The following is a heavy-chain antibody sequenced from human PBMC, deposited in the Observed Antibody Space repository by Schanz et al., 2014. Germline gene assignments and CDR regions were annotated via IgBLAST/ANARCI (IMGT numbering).Heavy chain of an antibody. J-gene: IGHJ3*02. V-gene: IGHV3-23*01. CDR2: ISGSGGST. CDR3: TKGRFGELRAFDI. CDR1: GFTFSSYA. D-gene: IGHD3-10*01. Sequence: EVQLLESGGGLVQPGGSLRLSCAASGFTFSSYAMSWVRQAPGKGLEWVSAISGSGGSTYYADSVKGRFTISRDNSKNTLYVQMNSLRAEDTAVYYCTKGRFGELRAFDIWGQGTMVTVSS.